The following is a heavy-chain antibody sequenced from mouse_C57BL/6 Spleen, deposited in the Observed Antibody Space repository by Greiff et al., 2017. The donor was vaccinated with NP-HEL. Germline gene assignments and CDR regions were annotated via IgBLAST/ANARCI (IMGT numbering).Heavy chain of an antibody. CDR2: IDPETGGT. CDR1: GYTFTDYE. Sequence: VQLQQSGAELVRPGASVTLSCKASGYTFTDYEMHWVKQTPVHGLEWIGAIDPETGGTAYNQKFKGKAILTADKSSSTAYMELRSLTSEDSAVYYCTRGDWEIWFDYWGQGTTLTVSS. D-gene: IGHD4-1*01. CDR3: TRGDWEIWFDY. V-gene: IGHV1-15*01. J-gene: IGHJ2*01.